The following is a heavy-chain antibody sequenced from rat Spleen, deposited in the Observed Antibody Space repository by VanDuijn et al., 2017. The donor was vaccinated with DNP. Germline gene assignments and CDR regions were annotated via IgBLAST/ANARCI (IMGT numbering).Heavy chain of an antibody. D-gene: IGHD1-11*01. V-gene: IGHV2-41*01. CDR2: IWNFGGT. J-gene: IGHJ3*01. CDR3: ARDLLRWRRGFAY. Sequence: QAQLKESGPGLMQPSQTLSLTCTVSGFSLTTYNVHWIRQSPGKGLEWLGVIWNFGGTRYDSSFKSRLTITKDTSKSQVFLKMDSLQTDDTATYYCARDLLRWRRGFAYWGQGTMVTVSS. CDR1: GFSLTTYN.